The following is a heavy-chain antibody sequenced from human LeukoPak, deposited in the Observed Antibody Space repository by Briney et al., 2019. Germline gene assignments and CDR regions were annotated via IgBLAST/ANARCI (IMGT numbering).Heavy chain of an antibody. Sequence: ASVKVSCKASGYTFTGYYMRWVRQAPGQGLEWMGRINPNSGGTNYAQKFQGRVTMTRDTSISTAYMELSRLRSDDTAVYYCARGYYDSSGYYYWGQGTLVTVSS. CDR3: ARGYYDSSGYYY. J-gene: IGHJ4*02. D-gene: IGHD3-22*01. CDR2: INPNSGGT. V-gene: IGHV1-2*06. CDR1: GYTFTGYY.